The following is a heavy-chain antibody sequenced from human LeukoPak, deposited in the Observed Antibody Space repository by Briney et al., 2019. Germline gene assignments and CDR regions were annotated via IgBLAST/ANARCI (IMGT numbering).Heavy chain of an antibody. J-gene: IGHJ6*03. Sequence: SVKASCKASGGTFSSYAISWVRQAPGQRLEWLGGIIPNFGTANYAQKFKGRVTITAAKATSTANKDLSSLRSGDTGVRYCVIEIAGYYYYMDVWGKGTTVTVSS. V-gene: IGHV1-69*06. CDR2: IIPNFGTA. CDR1: GGTFSSYA. CDR3: VIEIAGYYYYMDV. D-gene: IGHD6-13*01.